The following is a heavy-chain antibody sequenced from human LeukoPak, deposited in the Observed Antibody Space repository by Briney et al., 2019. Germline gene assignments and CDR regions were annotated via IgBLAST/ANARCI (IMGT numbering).Heavy chain of an antibody. Sequence: GASVKVSCKASGYTFTSYGISWVRQAPGQGLEWMGWISAYNGNTNYAQKPQGRVTMTTDTSTSTAYMELRSLRSDDTAVYYCARDPLCGGDCYPLDYWGQGTLVTVSS. CDR1: GYTFTSYG. CDR2: ISAYNGNT. D-gene: IGHD2-21*02. CDR3: ARDPLCGGDCYPLDY. V-gene: IGHV1-18*01. J-gene: IGHJ4*02.